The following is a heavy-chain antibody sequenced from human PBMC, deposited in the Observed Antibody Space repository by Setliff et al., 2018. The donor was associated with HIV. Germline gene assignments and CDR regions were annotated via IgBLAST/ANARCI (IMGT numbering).Heavy chain of an antibody. CDR2: SYHSGST. D-gene: IGHD3-10*01. CDR3: ARSLSGDYYYGMDV. CDR1: GGSISNYY. V-gene: IGHV4-59*01. J-gene: IGHJ6*02. Sequence: PSETLSLTCTVSGGSISNYYWSWIRQPPGKGLEWIGFSYHSGSTKYHPSLKSRVTISVDTSRNQFSLKLSSVTAADTAVYYCARSLSGDYYYGMDVWGQGTTVTVSS.